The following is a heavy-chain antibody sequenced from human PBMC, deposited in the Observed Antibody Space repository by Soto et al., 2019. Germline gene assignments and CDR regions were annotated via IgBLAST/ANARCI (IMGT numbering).Heavy chain of an antibody. V-gene: IGHV1-18*01. J-gene: IGHJ6*02. CDR3: ARKVVVVAATYQADNYGMDV. Sequence: ASVKVSCKASGYTFTSYGISWVRQAPGQGLEWMGWISAYNGNTNYAQKLQGRVTMTTDTSTSTAYMELRSLRSDDTAVYYCARKVVVVAATYQADNYGMDVWGQGTTVTVSS. CDR2: ISAYNGNT. D-gene: IGHD2-15*01. CDR1: GYTFTSYG.